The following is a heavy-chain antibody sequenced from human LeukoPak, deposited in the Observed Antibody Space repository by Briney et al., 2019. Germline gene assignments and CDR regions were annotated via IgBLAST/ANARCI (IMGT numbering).Heavy chain of an antibody. D-gene: IGHD3-10*01. J-gene: IGHJ6*02. CDR2: MNPNSGNT. V-gene: IGHV1-8*01. CDR3: AYGSGDYYGMDV. Sequence: GASVKVSCKASGYTFTSYDINWVRQATGQGLEWMGWMNPNSGNTGYAQKFQGRVTMTRNTSISTTYMELSSLRSEDTAVYYCAYGSGDYYGMDVWGQGTTVTVSS. CDR1: GYTFTSYD.